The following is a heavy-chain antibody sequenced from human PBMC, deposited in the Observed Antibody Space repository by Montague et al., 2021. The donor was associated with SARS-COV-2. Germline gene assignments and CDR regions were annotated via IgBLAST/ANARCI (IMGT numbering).Heavy chain of an antibody. CDR3: ARTDCSDGICRFDY. CDR2: IDWDDDK. J-gene: IGHJ4*02. V-gene: IGHV2-70*01. CDR1: GFSLSTSAVC. D-gene: IGHD2-15*01. Sequence: PALVKPTQTLTLTRTFSGFSLSTSAVCVSWIRQPPGKALEWLALIDWDDDKYYSTSLKTRLTISKDTSKNQVVLTMTSMDPVDTATYYCARTDCSDGICRFDYWGQGTLVTVSS.